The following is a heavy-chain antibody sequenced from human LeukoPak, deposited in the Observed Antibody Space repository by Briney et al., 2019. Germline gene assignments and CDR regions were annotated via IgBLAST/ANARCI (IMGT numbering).Heavy chain of an antibody. V-gene: IGHV4-61*02. CDR2: IYPSGRT. D-gene: IGHD6-13*01. CDR3: ARGRHSSWYYYNIDVSYFDY. CDR1: GGSISSGGYY. J-gene: IGHJ4*02. Sequence: SETLSLTCTVSGGSISSGGYYWTWIRQPAGKGLEWIGRIYPSGRTNYSPSLKSRVTISVDTSKNQFSLNLRSVTAADTAVYYCARGRHSSWYYYNIDVSYFDYWGQGTLVTVSS.